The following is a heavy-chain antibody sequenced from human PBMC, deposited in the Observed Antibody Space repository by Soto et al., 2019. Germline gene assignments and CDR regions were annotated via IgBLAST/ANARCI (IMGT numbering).Heavy chain of an antibody. CDR3: ARVWVGSSGWYGGCFDP. V-gene: IGHV4-31*03. CDR1: GGSISSGGYY. J-gene: IGHJ5*02. CDR2: IYYSGST. Sequence: QVQLQESGPGLVKPSQTLSLTCTVSGGSISSGGYYWSWIRQHPGKGLEWIGYIYYSGSTYYNPSRKSRVTISVDTSKNQFSLKLSSVTAADTAVYYCARVWVGSSGWYGGCFDPWGQGTLVTVSS. D-gene: IGHD6-19*01.